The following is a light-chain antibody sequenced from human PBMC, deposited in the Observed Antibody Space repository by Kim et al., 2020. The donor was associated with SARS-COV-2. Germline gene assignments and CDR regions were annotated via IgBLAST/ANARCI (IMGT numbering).Light chain of an antibody. Sequence: VCAGERATLSGRAGKSVSSNLAWYQQKPGQAPRLLIYGGSTRATGIPARFSGSGSGTEFTLTISSVQSEDFAVYYCQQYNNWLYTFGQGTKLEI. CDR3: QQYNNWLYT. CDR1: KSVSSN. CDR2: GGS. V-gene: IGKV3-15*01. J-gene: IGKJ2*01.